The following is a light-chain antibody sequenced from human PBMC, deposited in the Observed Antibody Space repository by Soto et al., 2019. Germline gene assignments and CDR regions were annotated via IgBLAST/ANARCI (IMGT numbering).Light chain of an antibody. CDR2: DVS. CDR3: GSYTSSSTVI. CDR1: SSDVGGYNY. J-gene: IGLJ2*01. Sequence: QSVLTQPASVSGSPGQSITISCTGTSSDVGGYNYVSWYQQYPGKVPKLLIFDVSDRPSGVSNRFSGSKSGNTASLTISGLQAEDEGDYYCGSYTSSSTVILGGGTKLTVL. V-gene: IGLV2-14*01.